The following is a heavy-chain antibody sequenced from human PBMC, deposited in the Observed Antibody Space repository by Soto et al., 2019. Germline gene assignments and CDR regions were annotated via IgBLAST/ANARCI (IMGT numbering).Heavy chain of an antibody. CDR1: GLAFSIYA. V-gene: IGHV3-30-3*01. CDR3: ARSSGVPTPDFDY. J-gene: IGHJ4*02. Sequence: QVLLVESGGGVVQPGRSLRLSCAGSGLAFSIYAMHWVRQAPGKGLEWVAVMSHDGINRYYADAVKGRFTISRDNSKNTVYLEVNSPRAEDTAVYFCARSSGVPTPDFDYWGQGTLVTVSS. CDR2: MSHDGINR. D-gene: IGHD3-10*01.